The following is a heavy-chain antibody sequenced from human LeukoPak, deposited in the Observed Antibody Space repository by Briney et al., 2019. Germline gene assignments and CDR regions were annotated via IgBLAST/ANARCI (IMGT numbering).Heavy chain of an antibody. V-gene: IGHV3-30*02. CDR2: IRDVGSNK. CDR1: GFTFGIYG. J-gene: IGHJ4*02. D-gene: IGHD1-26*01. Sequence: PGGSRRLSWAASGFTFGIYGMHWVRQAPGRGLGWGAFIRDVGSNKYYADSLKGRFTISRDNSKNTLYLQMNSLRAEDTAVYYCAKDRYSGSYHPDYFDYWGQGTLVTVSS. CDR3: AKDRYSGSYHPDYFDY.